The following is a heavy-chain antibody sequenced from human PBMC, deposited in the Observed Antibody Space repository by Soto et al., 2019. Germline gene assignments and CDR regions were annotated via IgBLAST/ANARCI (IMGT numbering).Heavy chain of an antibody. CDR1: GFTFSSYA. D-gene: IGHD2-2*01. Sequence: QVQLVESGGGVVRPGRSLRLSCAASGFTFSSYAMHWVRQAPGKGLEWVAVISYDGSNKYYADSVKGRFTISRDNSKNTLYLQMNSLRAEDTAVYYCARDGRSTRKYGMDVWGQGTTVTVSS. CDR2: ISYDGSNK. J-gene: IGHJ6*02. CDR3: ARDGRSTRKYGMDV. V-gene: IGHV3-30-3*01.